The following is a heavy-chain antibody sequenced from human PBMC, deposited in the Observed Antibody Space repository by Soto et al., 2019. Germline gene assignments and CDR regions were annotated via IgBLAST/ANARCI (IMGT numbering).Heavy chain of an antibody. CDR2: ISYDGSNK. J-gene: IGHJ3*02. CDR3: ARDRAYYYDSSPYNAFDI. Sequence: PGGSLRLSCAASGFTFSSYAMHWVRQAPGKGLEWVAVISYDGSNKYYANPVKGRFTISRDNSKNTLYLQMNSLRAEDTAVYYCARDRAYYYDSSPYNAFDIWGQGTMVTVSS. CDR1: GFTFSSYA. D-gene: IGHD3-22*01. V-gene: IGHV3-30-3*01.